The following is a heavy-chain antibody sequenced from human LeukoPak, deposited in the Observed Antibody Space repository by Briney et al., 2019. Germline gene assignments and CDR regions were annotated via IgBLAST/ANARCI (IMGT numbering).Heavy chain of an antibody. V-gene: IGHV4-59*01. J-gene: IGHJ4*02. CDR1: GGSISSYC. D-gene: IGHD5-18*01. CDR3: ARGGQLWFDY. Sequence: SETLSLTCTVSGGSISSYCWSWIRQPPGKGLEWIGYIYYSGSTNYNPSLKSRVTISVDTSKNQFSLKLSSVTAADTAVYYCARGGQLWFDYWGQGTLVTVSS. CDR2: IYYSGST.